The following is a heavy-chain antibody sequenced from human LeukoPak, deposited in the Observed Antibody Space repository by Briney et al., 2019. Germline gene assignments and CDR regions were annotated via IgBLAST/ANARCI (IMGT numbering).Heavy chain of an antibody. J-gene: IGHJ6*02. CDR1: GGSISNYY. V-gene: IGHV4-59*01. CDR3: ERGRDGYTDYYGMDV. CDR2: IYYSGST. Sequence: SETLSLTCTVSGGSISNYYWTWIRQPPGKGLELIGYIYYSGSTNYNYSPSLKSRVSISVDSSKNQFSLKLSSVTAADTAVYYCERGRDGYTDYYGMDVWGQGTTVTVTS. D-gene: IGHD5-24*01.